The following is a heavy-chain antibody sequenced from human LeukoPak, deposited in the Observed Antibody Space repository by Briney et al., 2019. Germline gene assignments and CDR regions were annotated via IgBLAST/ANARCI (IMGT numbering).Heavy chain of an antibody. Sequence: GASVKVSCKASGGTFSSYAISWVRQAPGQGLEWMGGIIPIFGTANYAQKFQGRVTITADESTSTAYMELSSLRSEGTAVYYCARDFTIFGVPTGFDPWGQGTLVTVSS. V-gene: IGHV1-69*01. CDR1: GGTFSSYA. D-gene: IGHD3-3*01. CDR3: ARDFTIFGVPTGFDP. J-gene: IGHJ5*02. CDR2: IIPIFGTA.